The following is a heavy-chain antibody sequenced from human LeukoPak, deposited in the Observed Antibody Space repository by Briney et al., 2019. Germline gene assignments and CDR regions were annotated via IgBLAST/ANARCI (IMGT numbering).Heavy chain of an antibody. CDR2: IYYSGST. J-gene: IGHJ4*02. D-gene: IGHD3-10*01. CDR1: GGSISSSSYY. CDR3: ARQPYYSDSGSYSDY. V-gene: IGHV4-39*01. Sequence: PSETLSLTCTVSGGSISSSSYYWGWIRQPPGKGLEWIGSIYYSGSTYYNPSLKSRVTISVDTSKNQFSLKLSSVTAADTAVYYCARQPYYSDSGSYSDYWGQGTLVTVSS.